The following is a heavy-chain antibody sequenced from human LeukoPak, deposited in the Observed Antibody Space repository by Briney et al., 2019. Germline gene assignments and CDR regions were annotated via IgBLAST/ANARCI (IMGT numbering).Heavy chain of an antibody. J-gene: IGHJ2*01. CDR1: GGSISSYY. V-gene: IGHV4-59*01. CDR2: IYFSGST. D-gene: IGHD3-16*01. CDR3: ARDFGGVDWYFDL. Sequence: SETLSLTCTVSGGSISSYYWSWMRQPPGKGLEWIGSIYFSGSTNYYPSLKSRVTISVDTSKNQFSLKMNSVTAADTAMYYCARDFGGVDWYFDLWGRGSLVTVSS.